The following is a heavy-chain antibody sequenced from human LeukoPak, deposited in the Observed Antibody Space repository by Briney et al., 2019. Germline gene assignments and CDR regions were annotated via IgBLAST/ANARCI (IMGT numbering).Heavy chain of an antibody. Sequence: NTSETLSLTCTVSGGSISSSSYYWGWIRQPPGKGLEWIGSIYYSGSTYYNPSLKSRVTISVDTSKNQFSLKLSSVTAADTAVYYCARDMLGLRLGEFSCWGQGTLVTVSS. V-gene: IGHV4-39*07. CDR3: ARDMLGLRLGEFSC. D-gene: IGHD3-16*01. CDR2: IYYSGST. CDR1: GGSISSSSYY. J-gene: IGHJ4*02.